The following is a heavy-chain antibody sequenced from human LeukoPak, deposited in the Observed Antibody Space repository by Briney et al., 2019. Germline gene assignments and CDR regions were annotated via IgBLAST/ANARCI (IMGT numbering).Heavy chain of an antibody. CDR3: ARGSGSWYEDY. J-gene: IGHJ4*02. CDR2: INPNSGVT. CDR1: GYIFIGYY. D-gene: IGHD6-13*01. V-gene: IGHV1-2*02. Sequence: ASVKVSCKASGYIFIGYYMHWVRQAPGQGLEWMGWINPNSGVTNYVQKFQGRVTMTRDTSISTAYMELSRLKSDDTAVYYCARGSGSWYEDYWGQGTLVTVSS.